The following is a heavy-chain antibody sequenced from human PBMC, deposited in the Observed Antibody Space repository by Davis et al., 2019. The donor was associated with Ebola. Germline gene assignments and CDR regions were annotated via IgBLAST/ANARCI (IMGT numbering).Heavy chain of an antibody. Sequence: GESLKISCAASGFTFNNYAMTWVRQAPGKGLEWVSGFSSSGVSTYYADSVKGRFTISRDNSKNTLYLQMNSLRAEDTAVYYCAKERDQYCTNGVCYEKSSCFDYWGQGTLVTVSS. D-gene: IGHD2-8*01. V-gene: IGHV3-23*01. CDR3: AKERDQYCTNGVCYEKSSCFDY. CDR2: FSSSGVST. J-gene: IGHJ4*02. CDR1: GFTFNNYA.